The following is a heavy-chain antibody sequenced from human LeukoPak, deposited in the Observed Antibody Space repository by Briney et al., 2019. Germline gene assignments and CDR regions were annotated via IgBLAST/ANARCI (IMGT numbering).Heavy chain of an antibody. D-gene: IGHD2/OR15-2a*01. J-gene: IGHJ4*02. CDR3: ARSRSGDFLNDF. CDR1: GYTFTTYG. V-gene: IGHV1-18*01. Sequence: ASVKVSCKASGYTFTTYGINWVRQAPGRGLEWMGWISGYNGNTNYAQNLQGRFTMTTDTSTTTAYMDLRSLTSDDTAVYYCARSRSGDFLNDFWGQGTLVTVSS. CDR2: ISGYNGNT.